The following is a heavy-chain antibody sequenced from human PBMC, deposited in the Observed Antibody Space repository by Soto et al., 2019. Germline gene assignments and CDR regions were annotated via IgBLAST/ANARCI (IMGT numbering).Heavy chain of an antibody. CDR3: ARGPYGDHAPRLDP. D-gene: IGHD4-17*01. Sequence: QVQLQESGPGLVKPSQTLSLTCTVSGASISGDGYSWSWIRQQPGKGLQWIGYIYYSGSTYYTPSLKGRLTISADMSKNQFSIELTSVTAADTAIYYCARGPYGDHAPRLDPWGQGALVNVSS. CDR1: GASISGDGYS. V-gene: IGHV4-31*03. CDR2: IYYSGST. J-gene: IGHJ5*02.